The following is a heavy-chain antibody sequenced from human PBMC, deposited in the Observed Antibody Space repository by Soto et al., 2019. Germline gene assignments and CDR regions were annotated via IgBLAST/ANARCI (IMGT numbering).Heavy chain of an antibody. CDR1: GFTFDAYT. J-gene: IGHJ6*02. Sequence: EVQLVESGGVVVQPGGSLRLSCAASGFTFDAYTMHWVRQAPGQSLEWVSLISWDGGKTYYADSVKGRFTISRDNSKNSLHLQMNSLTTEDSASYYCAKDRAAVTGAYYYYAMDVWGQGTTVTVSS. CDR3: AKDRAAVTGAYYYYAMDV. D-gene: IGHD6-19*01. CDR2: ISWDGGKT. V-gene: IGHV3-43*01.